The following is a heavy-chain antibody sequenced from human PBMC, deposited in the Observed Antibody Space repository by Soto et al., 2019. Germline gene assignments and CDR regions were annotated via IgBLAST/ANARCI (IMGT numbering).Heavy chain of an antibody. D-gene: IGHD2-2*03. CDR3: ARDRVDFVLVPAPSPSGYYYGRDV. V-gene: IGHV4-61*01. CDR2: IYYSGST. J-gene: IGHJ6*02. Sequence: SETLSLTCTVSGGSVSSGSYYWSWIRQPPGKGLEWIGYIYYSGSTNYNPSLKSRVTISVDTSKNQFSLKLSSVTAADTAVYYCARDRVDFVLVPAPSPSGYYYGRDVWGQGPTVTVS. CDR1: GGSVSSGSYY.